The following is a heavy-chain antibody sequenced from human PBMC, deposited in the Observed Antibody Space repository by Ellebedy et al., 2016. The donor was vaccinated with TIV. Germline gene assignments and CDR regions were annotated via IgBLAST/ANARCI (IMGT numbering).Heavy chain of an antibody. Sequence: ASVKVSCXASGYTFTGYYMHWVRQAPGQGLEWMGWINPNSGGTNYAQKFQGWVTMTRDTSISTAYMELSRLRSDDTAVYYCARGRSSWYLVRKPLCGMDVWGQGTTVTVSS. CDR2: INPNSGGT. D-gene: IGHD6-13*01. CDR1: GYTFTGYY. V-gene: IGHV1-2*04. J-gene: IGHJ6*02. CDR3: ARGRSSWYLVRKPLCGMDV.